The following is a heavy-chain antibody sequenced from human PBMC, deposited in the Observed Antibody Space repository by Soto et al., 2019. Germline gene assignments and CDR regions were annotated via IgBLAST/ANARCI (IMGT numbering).Heavy chain of an antibody. D-gene: IGHD3-10*01. CDR2: IIPIFGTT. CDR1: GGTFSQYA. CDR3: ARDPTMVRGVMNYYYGMDV. J-gene: IGHJ6*02. V-gene: IGHV1-69*01. Sequence: QVQLVQSGAEVKKPGSSVKVSCKASGGTFSQYAISWGRQAPGQGLEWMGGIIPIFGTTNFAQKFQGRVTITADESTSTAYMELSSLRSDDTAVYYCARDPTMVRGVMNYYYGMDVWGQGTTVTVSS.